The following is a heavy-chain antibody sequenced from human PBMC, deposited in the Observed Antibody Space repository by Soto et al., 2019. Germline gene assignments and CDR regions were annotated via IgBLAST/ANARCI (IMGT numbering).Heavy chain of an antibody. D-gene: IGHD3-10*01. Sequence: SETLSLTCTVSGGSISSYYWSWIRQPPGKGLEWIGYIYYSGSTNYNHSLKSRVTISVDTSKNQFSLKLSSVTAADTAVYYCAREQYYGSGSYYDYWGQGTLVTVSS. CDR2: IYYSGST. CDR3: AREQYYGSGSYYDY. V-gene: IGHV4-59*01. CDR1: GGSISSYY. J-gene: IGHJ4*02.